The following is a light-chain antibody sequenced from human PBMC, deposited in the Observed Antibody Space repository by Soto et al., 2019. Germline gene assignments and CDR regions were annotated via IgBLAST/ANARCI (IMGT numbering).Light chain of an antibody. Sequence: EIVLTQSPATLSLSPGERATLSCRASQSVSSYLAWYQQKLGQAPRLLIYDASNRATGIPARFSGSGSGTDFTLTISSLEPEDFAVYYCQQRSNWPQITFGGGTKVDIK. CDR3: QQRSNWPQIT. J-gene: IGKJ4*01. V-gene: IGKV3-11*01. CDR2: DAS. CDR1: QSVSSY.